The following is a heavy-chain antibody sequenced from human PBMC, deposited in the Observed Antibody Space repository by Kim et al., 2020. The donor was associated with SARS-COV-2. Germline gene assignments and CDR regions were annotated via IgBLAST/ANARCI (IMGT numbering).Heavy chain of an antibody. CDR1: GFTFSSYE. V-gene: IGHV3-48*03. J-gene: IGHJ4*02. D-gene: IGHD6-13*01. Sequence: GGSLRLSCAASGFTFSSYEMNWVRQAPGKGLEWVSYISSSGSTIYYADSVKGRFTISRDNAKNSLYLQMNSLRAEDTAVYYCASLYSSSSGYWGQGTLVTASS. CDR2: ISSSGSTI. CDR3: ASLYSSSSGY.